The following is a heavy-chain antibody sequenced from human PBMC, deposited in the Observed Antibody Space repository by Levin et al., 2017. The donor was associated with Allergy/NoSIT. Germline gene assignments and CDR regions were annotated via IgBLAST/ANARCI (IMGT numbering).Heavy chain of an antibody. CDR1: GDTFSSHT. Sequence: VASVKVSCKVSGDTFSSHTINWVRQAPGQGPEWMGGIVPIFGTTNYALRFQGRLTITADESASTAYMELSSLRSDDTAVYYCARDRGAFGYEQIDYWGQGTLVTVSS. J-gene: IGHJ4*02. D-gene: IGHD5-12*01. CDR3: ARDRGAFGYEQIDY. V-gene: IGHV1-69*13. CDR2: IVPIFGTT.